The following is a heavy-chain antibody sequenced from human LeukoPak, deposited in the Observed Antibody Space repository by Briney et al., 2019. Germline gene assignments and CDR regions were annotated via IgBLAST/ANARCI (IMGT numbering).Heavy chain of an antibody. V-gene: IGHV3-23*01. Sequence: GGSLRLSCAASGFSFSRYWMGWVRQAPGKGLEWVSAISGSGGSTYYADSVKGRFTISRDNSKNTLYLQMNSLRAEDTAVYYCAKAGYYYGSGSYYNYWGQGTLVTVSS. CDR1: GFSFSRYW. CDR2: ISGSGGST. CDR3: AKAGYYYGSGSYYNY. D-gene: IGHD3-10*01. J-gene: IGHJ4*02.